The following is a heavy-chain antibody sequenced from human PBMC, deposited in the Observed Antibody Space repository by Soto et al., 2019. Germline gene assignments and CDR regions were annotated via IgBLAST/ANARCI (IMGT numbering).Heavy chain of an antibody. CDR1: GFTFSSYS. Sequence: EVQLVESGGGLVKPGGSLRLSCAASGFTFSSYSMNWVRQAPGKGLEWVSSISSSSSYIYYADSVKGRFTISRDNAKNSLYLQMNSLRAEDTXVYYCARDAAXRLXXGELESFDYWXQGTLVTVSS. J-gene: IGHJ4*02. CDR2: ISSSSSYI. V-gene: IGHV3-21*01. CDR3: ARDAAXRLXXGELESFDY. D-gene: IGHD3-10*01.